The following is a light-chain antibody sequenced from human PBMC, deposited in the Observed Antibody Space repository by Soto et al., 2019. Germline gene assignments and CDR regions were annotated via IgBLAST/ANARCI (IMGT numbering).Light chain of an antibody. V-gene: IGKV3-15*01. CDR1: QSVSSN. J-gene: IGKJ2*01. Sequence: EIVMTQSPATLSVSPGERATLSCRASQSVSSNLAWYQQKPGQAPRLLIYGAPTRATGIPARFSGSVSGTEFTLTISSLQSEDFAVYYCQQYNNWPPMYTFGQGTKLEIK. CDR3: QQYNNWPPMYT. CDR2: GAP.